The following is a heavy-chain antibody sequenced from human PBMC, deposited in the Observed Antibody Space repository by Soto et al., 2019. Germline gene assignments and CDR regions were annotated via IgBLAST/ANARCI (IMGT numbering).Heavy chain of an antibody. CDR3: ARRMVTLDDDAFDI. J-gene: IGHJ3*02. CDR2: IYYSGST. D-gene: IGHD4-4*01. V-gene: IGHV4-31*03. CDR1: GGSISSGGYY. Sequence: QVQLQESGPGLVKPSQTLSLTCTVSGGSISSGGYYWSWIRQHPGKGLEWIGYIYYSGSTYYNPSLNSRVTISVDTSKNQFSLKLSSVTAADTAVYYCARRMVTLDDDAFDIWGQGTMVTVSS.